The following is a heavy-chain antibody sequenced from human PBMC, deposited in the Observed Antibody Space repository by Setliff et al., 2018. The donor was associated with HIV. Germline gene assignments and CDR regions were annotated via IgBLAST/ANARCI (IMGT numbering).Heavy chain of an antibody. J-gene: IGHJ4*02. CDR1: GGSISSYY. V-gene: IGHV4-4*07. CDR2: IFSSGST. D-gene: IGHD6-6*01. CDR3: ARLSSYRSSSYYFDY. Sequence: PSETLSLTCTVSGGSISSYYWSWIRQPAGKGLEWIGRIFSSGSTSYNSSLKSRVTMSVDTSKNQFSLRLTSVTAADTAVYYCARLSSYRSSSYYFDYWGQGALVTVSS.